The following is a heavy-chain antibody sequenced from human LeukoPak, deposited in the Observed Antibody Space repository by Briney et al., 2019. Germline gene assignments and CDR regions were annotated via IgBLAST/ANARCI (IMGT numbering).Heavy chain of an antibody. V-gene: IGHV1-2*02. Sequence: ASVKVSCRASGYTFTVYYLHWVRQAPGQGLEWMGWINPNSGDTNYAQKFQGRVTMTRDTSITTAYMELNRLRSDDTAMYYCARDGGFDIWGQGTMVTVSS. CDR2: INPNSGDT. J-gene: IGHJ3*02. D-gene: IGHD3-16*01. CDR3: ARDGGFDI. CDR1: GYTFTVYY.